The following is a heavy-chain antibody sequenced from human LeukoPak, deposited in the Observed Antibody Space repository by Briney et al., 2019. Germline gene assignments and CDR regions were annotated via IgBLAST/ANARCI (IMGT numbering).Heavy chain of an antibody. CDR1: GYTFTNSW. D-gene: IGHD1-14*01. V-gene: IGHV5-51*01. CDR3: ARQVPKIINQYYMDV. J-gene: IGHJ6*03. CDR2: IYPGDSDT. Sequence: GESLKISCKSSGYTFTNSWIAWVRQMPGKGLEWMGIIYPGDSDTRYSPSFQGQVTFSADKSISTPYLQWSSLKASDTAIYYCARQVPKIINQYYMDVWGKGTTVTVS.